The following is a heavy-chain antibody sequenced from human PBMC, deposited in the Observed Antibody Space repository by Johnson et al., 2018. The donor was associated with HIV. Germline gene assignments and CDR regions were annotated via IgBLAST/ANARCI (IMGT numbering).Heavy chain of an antibody. J-gene: IGHJ3*02. Sequence: QVQLVESGGGLVKPGGSLRLSCAASGFTFSDYYMSWIRQAPGKGLEWVSYISGSGGSTYYADSVKGRFTISRDNSKNTLYLQMNSLRAEDTAVYYCARAGSSSDDAFDIWGQGTMVTVSS. D-gene: IGHD6-6*01. CDR2: ISGSGGST. V-gene: IGHV3-11*04. CDR3: ARAGSSSDDAFDI. CDR1: GFTFSDYY.